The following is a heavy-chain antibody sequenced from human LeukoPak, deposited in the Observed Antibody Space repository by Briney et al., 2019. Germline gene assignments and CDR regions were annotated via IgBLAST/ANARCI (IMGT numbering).Heavy chain of an antibody. V-gene: IGHV4-61*02. CDR3: ARETEEIYSPRWGLYAYRYNMDV. J-gene: IGHJ6*03. D-gene: IGHD5-24*01. CDR1: GDSISSGTYS. CDR2: ISTSGNT. Sequence: SQTLSLTCTVSGDSISSGTYSWTGIRQPAGKGLEWIGGISTSGNTKFHPSLKSRVTMSLDTSENHFSLNIESVTAADTAVYYCARETEEIYSPRWGLYAYRYNMDVWGRGTTVTVSS.